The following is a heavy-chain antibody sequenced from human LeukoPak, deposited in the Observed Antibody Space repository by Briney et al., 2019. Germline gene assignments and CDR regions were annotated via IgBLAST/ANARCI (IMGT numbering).Heavy chain of an antibody. CDR2: IIPILGIA. D-gene: IGHD3-22*01. CDR3: ARVKNYYDSSGYYYGENY. CDR1: GGTFSSYT. V-gene: IGHV1-69*02. Sequence: SVKVSCKASGGTFSSYTISWVRQAPGQGLEWMGRIIPILGIANYAQEFQGRVTITADKSTSTAYMELSSLRSEDTAVYYCARVKNYYDSSGYYYGENYWGQGTLVTVSS. J-gene: IGHJ4*02.